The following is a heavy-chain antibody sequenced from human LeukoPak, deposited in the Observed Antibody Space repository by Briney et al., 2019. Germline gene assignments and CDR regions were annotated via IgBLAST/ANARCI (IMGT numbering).Heavy chain of an antibody. CDR3: ARELYYYDSSGYYRYFDY. CDR2: IYSGGST. V-gene: IGHV3-66*02. D-gene: IGHD3-22*01. CDR1: GFTVSSNY. Sequence: GGSLRLSCAASGFTVSSNYMSWVRQAPGKGPEWVSVIYSGGSTYYADSVKGRFTISRDNSKNTLYLQMNSLRAEDTAVYYCARELYYYDSSGYYRYFDYWGQGTTVTVSS. J-gene: IGHJ4*03.